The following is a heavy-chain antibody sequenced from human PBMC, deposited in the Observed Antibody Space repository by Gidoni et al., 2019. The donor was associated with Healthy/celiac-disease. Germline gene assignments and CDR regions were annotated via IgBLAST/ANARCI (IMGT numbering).Heavy chain of an antibody. CDR3: AKTTSAYWFDP. V-gene: IGHV3-23*01. CDR2: ISGSGGST. CDR1: GFTFSSYS. Sequence: EEQLLESGGGLVQPGVSLRLSCAASGFTFSSYSMRWVRQAPGKGLDWVSAISGSGGSTYYADSVKGRFTISRDNSKNTLYLQMNSLRAEDTAVYYCAKTTSAYWFDPWGQGTLVTVSS. D-gene: IGHD4-17*01. J-gene: IGHJ5*02.